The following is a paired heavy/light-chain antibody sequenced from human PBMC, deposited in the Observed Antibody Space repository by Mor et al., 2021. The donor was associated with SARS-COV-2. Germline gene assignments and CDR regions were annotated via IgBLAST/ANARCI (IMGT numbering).Heavy chain of an antibody. V-gene: IGHV1-69*01. CDR1: GGTFSSYA. Sequence: QVQLVQSGAEVKKPGSSVKVSCKASGGTFSSYAISWVRQAPGQGLEWMGGIIPIFGTANYAQKFQGRVTITADESTSTAYMELSSLRSEDTAVYYCARRLVIPDYYYDSSSAFDIWGQGTMVTVSS. CDR3: ARRLVIPDYYYDSSSAFDI. J-gene: IGHJ3*02. CDR2: IIPIFGTA. D-gene: IGHD3-22*01.
Light chain of an antibody. CDR1: SSNIGAAYD. V-gene: IGLV1-40*01. CDR3: QSYDTSLTGSV. CDR2: GNT. Sequence: QSVLTQPPSVSGAPGQRVTISCTGSSSNIGAAYDVHWYQQLPGTAPKLLIYGNTKRPSGVPDRFSGSRSGTSAYLAITELQAEDEADYYCQSYDTSLTGSVFGGGTKLTVL. J-gene: IGLJ2*01.